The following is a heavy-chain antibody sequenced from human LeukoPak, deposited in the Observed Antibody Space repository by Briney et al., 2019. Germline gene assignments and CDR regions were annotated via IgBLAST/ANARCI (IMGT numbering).Heavy chain of an antibody. CDR3: ARRTVTRTGFDY. CDR2: IYYSGST. V-gene: IGHV4-59*01. J-gene: IGHJ4*02. D-gene: IGHD4-11*01. CDR1: GGSISSYY. Sequence: SETLSLTCTVSGGSISSYYWSWIRQPPGKGLEWIGYIYYSGSTNYNPSLKSRVTISVDTSKNQFSLKLSSVTAADTAVYYCARRTVTRTGFDYWGQGTLVTVSS.